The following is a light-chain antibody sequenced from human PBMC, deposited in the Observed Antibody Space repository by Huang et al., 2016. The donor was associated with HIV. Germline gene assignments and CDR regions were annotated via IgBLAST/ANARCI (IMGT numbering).Light chain of an antibody. V-gene: IGKV3-15*01. Sequence: EVVMTQSPATLSVSPGERATLFCRASQSLSTNLAWYQQKPGQPPRLLIYGASTRATGVPARFSGRGSGTDFTLTISSLQPEDFAVYYCQQYDDWPPVTFGPGTKVDFK. CDR1: QSLSTN. CDR2: GAS. J-gene: IGKJ3*01. CDR3: QQYDDWPPVT.